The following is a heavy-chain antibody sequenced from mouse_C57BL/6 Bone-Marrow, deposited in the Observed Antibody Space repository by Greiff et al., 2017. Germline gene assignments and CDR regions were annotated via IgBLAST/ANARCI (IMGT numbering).Heavy chain of an antibody. CDR2: IYPGGGYT. J-gene: IGHJ1*03. D-gene: IGHD2-3*01. CDR3: ARRDDGYFDV. CDR1: GYTFTNYW. Sequence: LQESGAELVRPGTSVKMSCKASGYTFTNYWLGWAKQRPGHGLEWIGDIYPGGGYTNYNEKFKGKATLTADTSSSTAYMQFSSLTSEDSAIYYCARRDDGYFDVWGTGTTVTVSS. V-gene: IGHV1-63*01.